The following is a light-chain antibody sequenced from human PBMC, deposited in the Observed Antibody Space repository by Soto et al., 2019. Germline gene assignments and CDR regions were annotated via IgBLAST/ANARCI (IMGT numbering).Light chain of an antibody. V-gene: IGKV1-17*03. CDR2: SAN. CDR1: QDISNF. J-gene: IGKJ5*01. CDR3: QRTYNAPPVT. Sequence: DIQMTQSPSDMSASVGDRVTITCRASQDISNFLVWFQQRPGKVPKRLMYSANRLESGVPSRFSGSGSGTEFTLTISSLQPEDVATYYGQRTYNAPPVTFGQGTRLEIK.